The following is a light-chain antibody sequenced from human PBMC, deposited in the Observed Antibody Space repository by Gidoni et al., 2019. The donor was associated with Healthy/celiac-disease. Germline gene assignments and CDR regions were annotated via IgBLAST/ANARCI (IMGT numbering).Light chain of an antibody. CDR2: GES. CDR1: QSVSSSY. V-gene: IGKV3-20*01. J-gene: IGKJ4*01. Sequence: EIVLTQSPGTLSFSSGERATLSCRASQSVSSSYFAWYQPKPGQAPRLLIYGESGRATGIPYRFSGSGSGTDFTLTISGLEPEDFAVYYCQQYGSSPPLTFGGGTKVEIK. CDR3: QQYGSSPPLT.